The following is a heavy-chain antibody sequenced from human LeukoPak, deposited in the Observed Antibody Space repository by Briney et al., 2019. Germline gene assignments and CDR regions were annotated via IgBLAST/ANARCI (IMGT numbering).Heavy chain of an antibody. J-gene: IGHJ4*02. CDR3: AKSYNSPTVAVRVRGVIPYFDY. V-gene: IGHV3-23*01. CDR1: GFTFSSYG. D-gene: IGHD3-10*01. CDR2: ISGSGGST. Sequence: PGGSLRLSCAASGFTFSSYGMSWVRQAPGKGLEWVSAISGSGGSTYYADSVKGRFTISRDNSRTTLYLQMISLRADDTAVYYCAKSYNSPTVAVRVRGVIPYFDYWGQGSLVTVSS.